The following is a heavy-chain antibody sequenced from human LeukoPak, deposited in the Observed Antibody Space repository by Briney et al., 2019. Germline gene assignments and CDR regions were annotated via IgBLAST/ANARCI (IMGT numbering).Heavy chain of an antibody. V-gene: IGHV4-34*01. D-gene: IGHD2-15*01. CDR3: ARSTKYHGCSDGSCSIPN. Sequence: SETLSLTCAVYGGSFSYYYWSWIRQPPGKGLEWIGEINHSGSTNYNPSPNSRVAISVDTSQNPISLRLCTVTAADTVVDYCARSTKYHGCSDGSCSIPNWGQGTLVTVSS. CDR1: GGSFSYYY. CDR2: INHSGST. J-gene: IGHJ4*02.